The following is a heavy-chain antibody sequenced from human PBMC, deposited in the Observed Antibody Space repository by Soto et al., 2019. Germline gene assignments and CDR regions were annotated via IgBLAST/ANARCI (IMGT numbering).Heavy chain of an antibody. D-gene: IGHD6-25*01. CDR3: AKEIEMLERGARIAAPDY. CDR1: GFTFSSYS. Sequence: EVQLVESGGGLVKPGGSLRLSCAASGFTFSSYSMNWVRQAPGKGLEWVSSISSSSSYIYYADSVKGRFTISRHNAKNSLYLQMNSLRAEHRAVYYCAKEIEMLERGARIAAPDYWGQGTLVTVSS. J-gene: IGHJ4*02. V-gene: IGHV3-21*01. CDR2: ISSSSSYI.